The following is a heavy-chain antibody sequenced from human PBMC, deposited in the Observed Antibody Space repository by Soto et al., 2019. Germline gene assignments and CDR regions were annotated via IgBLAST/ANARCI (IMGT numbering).Heavy chain of an antibody. CDR3: AKSMGGTANGMDV. V-gene: IGHV5-51*01. CDR1: GYSFSTYW. J-gene: IGHJ6*02. D-gene: IGHD2-15*01. CDR2: IFPSDSDT. Sequence: GESLKISCKGSGYSFSTYWIAWVRQMPGKGLEWMGIIFPSDSDTRYSPSFQGQVTIAADKSISTAYLQMNSLRAEDTALYYCAKSMGGTANGMDVWGQGTTVTVSS.